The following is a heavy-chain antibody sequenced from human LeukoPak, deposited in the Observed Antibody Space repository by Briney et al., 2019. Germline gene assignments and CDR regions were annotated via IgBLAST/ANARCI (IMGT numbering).Heavy chain of an antibody. CDR1: GFTFGDFA. Sequence: GGSLRLSCSPSGFTFGDFALSWVRQAPGKGLEWVGFIRTKGYGGTIDYAASVKGRFTISRDDSKSVAYLQMNSLKTEDTAMYYCTRSIRTSGYYDFDYWGQGTLVTVPS. J-gene: IGHJ4*02. CDR2: IRTKGYGGTI. V-gene: IGHV3-49*04. D-gene: IGHD3-22*01. CDR3: TRSIRTSGYYDFDY.